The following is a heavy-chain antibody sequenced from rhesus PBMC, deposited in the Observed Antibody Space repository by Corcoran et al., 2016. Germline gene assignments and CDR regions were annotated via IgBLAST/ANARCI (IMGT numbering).Heavy chain of an antibody. Sequence: QVRLQQWGEGLVKPSETLSLTCAVYGGAISGYYYWSWIRQPPGKELEWIGYIYGPGASTTYNPPLKGRVTISKDTAKNHFSLKLSSVSAADTAVCYCARNGPLTMVRFDVWGPGVLVTVSS. CDR1: GGAISGYYY. J-gene: IGHJ5-1*01. CDR2: IYGPGAST. CDR3: ARNGPLTMVRFDV. V-gene: IGHV4-73*01. D-gene: IGHD3-16*01.